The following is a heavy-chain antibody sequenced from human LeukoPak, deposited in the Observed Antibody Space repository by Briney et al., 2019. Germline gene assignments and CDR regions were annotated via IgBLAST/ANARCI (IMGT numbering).Heavy chain of an antibody. Sequence: GGSLRLSCAASGFTFSSYGMHWVRQAPGKGLEWVAFIRYDGSNKYYADSVKGRFTISRDNSKNTLYLRMNSLRAEDTAVYYCAKGSKAVLFTRDYYMDVWGKGTTVTISS. CDR1: GFTFSSYG. J-gene: IGHJ6*03. CDR3: AKGSKAVLFTRDYYMDV. D-gene: IGHD6-19*01. V-gene: IGHV3-30*02. CDR2: IRYDGSNK.